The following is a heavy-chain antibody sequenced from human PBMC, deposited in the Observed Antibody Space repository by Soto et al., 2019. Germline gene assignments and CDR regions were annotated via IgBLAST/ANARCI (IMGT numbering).Heavy chain of an antibody. Sequence: GGSLRLSCVASGFDFEYYTMHWVRQVPGKGLECVSRISYDGDETYYADSVRGRFTMSRDNSKNSLFLLMNNLTPEDTAVYYCAKDEAYYFDHWGQGTLVTVSS. CDR1: GFDFEYYT. J-gene: IGHJ4*02. CDR3: AKDEAYYFDH. CDR2: ISYDGDET. V-gene: IGHV3-43*01.